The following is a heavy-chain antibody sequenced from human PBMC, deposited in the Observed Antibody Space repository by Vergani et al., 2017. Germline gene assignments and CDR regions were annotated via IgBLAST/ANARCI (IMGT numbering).Heavy chain of an antibody. J-gene: IGHJ6*02. D-gene: IGHD3-10*01. Sequence: QVQLVESGGGVVQPGRSLRLSCAASGFTFSSYGMHWVRQAPGKGLEWVAVISYDGSNKYYADSVKGRFTISRDNSKNTLYLQMNSLRAEDTAVYYCAKEGYYGSGSYFSYGGMDVWGQGTTVTVSS. CDR1: GFTFSSYG. CDR2: ISYDGSNK. CDR3: AKEGYYGSGSYFSYGGMDV. V-gene: IGHV3-30*18.